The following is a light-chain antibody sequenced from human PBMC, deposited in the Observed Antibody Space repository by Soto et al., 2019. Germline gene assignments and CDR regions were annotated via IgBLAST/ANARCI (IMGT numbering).Light chain of an antibody. CDR3: CSEAGSAQV. Sequence: QSALPQPRSVAGSPGQSVTISCTGPNSDVGGFSYVSWYQQLPGKAPKLIIYGVTKRPSGVPDRFSGSKSGNTASLTISGLQAEDAADYYCCSEAGSAQVFGTGTKGNVL. J-gene: IGLJ1*01. CDR1: NSDVGGFSY. CDR2: GVT. V-gene: IGLV2-11*01.